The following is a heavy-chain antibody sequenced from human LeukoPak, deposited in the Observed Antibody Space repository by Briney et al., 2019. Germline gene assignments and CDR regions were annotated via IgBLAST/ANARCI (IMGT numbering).Heavy chain of an antibody. CDR3: ARDHYGSGSLEFDY. D-gene: IGHD3-10*01. J-gene: IGHJ4*02. CDR2: IYYSGTT. Sequence: SETLSLTCTVSGGSISRSDYYWGWIRQAPGKGLEWIGSIYYSGTTYYNPSLKSRVTISVDTSKNQFSLKLSSVTAADTAVYYCARDHYGSGSLEFDYWGQGTLVTVSS. V-gene: IGHV4-39*07. CDR1: GGSISRSDYY.